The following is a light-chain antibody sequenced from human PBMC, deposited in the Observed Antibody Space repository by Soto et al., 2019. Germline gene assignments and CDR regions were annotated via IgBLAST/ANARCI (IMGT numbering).Light chain of an antibody. CDR2: EVS. J-gene: IGLJ1*01. CDR3: SSYVGNNNHHA. Sequence: QSVLTQPPSASVSPGQSVTFSCTGTSSDVGFYDYVSWYQQHPGKAPKLIIYEVSKRPSGVPDRFSGSKSGNSASLTVSGLQAEDEADYYCSSYVGNNNHHAFGTGTKVTVL. CDR1: SSDVGFYDY. V-gene: IGLV2-8*01.